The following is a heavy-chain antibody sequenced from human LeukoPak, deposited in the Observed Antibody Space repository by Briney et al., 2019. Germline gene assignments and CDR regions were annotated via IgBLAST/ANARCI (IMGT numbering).Heavy chain of an antibody. CDR2: IYHGGST. CDR3: AGDSSGWSGWFDP. CDR1: GGSISSGGYS. V-gene: IGHV4-30-2*01. Sequence: SETLSLTCAVSGGSISSGGYSWSWIRQPPGKGLEWIGYIYHGGSTYYNPSLKSRVTISVDRSKNQFSLKLSSVTAADTAVYYCAGDSSGWSGWFDPWGQGTLVTVSS. D-gene: IGHD6-19*01. J-gene: IGHJ5*02.